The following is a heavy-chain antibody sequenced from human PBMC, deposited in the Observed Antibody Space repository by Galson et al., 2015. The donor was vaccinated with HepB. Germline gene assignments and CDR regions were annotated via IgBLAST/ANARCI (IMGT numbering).Heavy chain of an antibody. D-gene: IGHD4-17*01. J-gene: IGHJ1*01. CDR1: GYSFTSYW. Sequence: QSGAEVKKPGESLKISCKGSGYSFTSYWIGWVRQMPGKGLEWTGIIYPGDSDTRYSPSFQGQVTISADKSISTAYLQWSSLKASDTAMYYCARHRDVDYGDYSPEYFQHWGQGTLVTVSS. CDR2: IYPGDSDT. CDR3: ARHRDVDYGDYSPEYFQH. V-gene: IGHV5-51*01.